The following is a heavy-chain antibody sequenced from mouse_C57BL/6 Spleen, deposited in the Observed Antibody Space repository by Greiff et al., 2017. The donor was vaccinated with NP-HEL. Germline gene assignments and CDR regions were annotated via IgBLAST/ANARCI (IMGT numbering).Heavy chain of an antibody. D-gene: IGHD1-1*01. V-gene: IGHV1-22*01. CDR2: INPNNGGT. J-gene: IGHJ2*01. CDR1: GYTFTDYN. Sequence: EVQLQQSGPELVKPGASVKMSCKASGYTFTDYNMHWVKQSHGKSLEWIGYINPNNGGTSYNQKFKGKATLTVNKSSSTAYMELRSLTSEDSAVYYCARGYYYGSSYDDFDYWGQGTTLTVSS. CDR3: ARGYYYGSSYDDFDY.